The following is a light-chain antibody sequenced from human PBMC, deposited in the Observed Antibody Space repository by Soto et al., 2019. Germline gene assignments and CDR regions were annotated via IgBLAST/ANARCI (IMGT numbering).Light chain of an antibody. V-gene: IGKV3-11*01. Sequence: EIVLTQSPATLSLSPGERATLSCRASQSVSSYLAWYQQKPGQAPRLLIYDASNRATGIPARFSGSGSGTDFPPTISSLEPEDFAVYYCQQRSNWPSTFGQGTRLEIK. J-gene: IGKJ5*01. CDR1: QSVSSY. CDR3: QQRSNWPST. CDR2: DAS.